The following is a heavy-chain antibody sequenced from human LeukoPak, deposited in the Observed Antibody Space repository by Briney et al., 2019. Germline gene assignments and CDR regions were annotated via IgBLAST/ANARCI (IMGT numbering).Heavy chain of an antibody. J-gene: IGHJ4*02. CDR3: ASRDPCSGGNCYGLAY. V-gene: IGHV3-23*01. D-gene: IGHD2-15*01. CDR2: ISGSGGST. CDR1: GFTFSSYN. Sequence: GGSLRLSCAASGFTFSSYNMHWVRQAPGKGLEWVSVISGSGGSTYYADSVKGRFTISRDNSKNTLYLQMNSLRAEDTAIYYCASRDPCSGGNCYGLAYWGQGTLVTVSS.